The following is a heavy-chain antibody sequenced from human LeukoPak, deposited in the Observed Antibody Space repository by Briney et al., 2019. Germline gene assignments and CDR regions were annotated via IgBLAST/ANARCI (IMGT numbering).Heavy chain of an antibody. CDR1: GGSFSGYY. Sequence: SETLSLTCAVYGGSFSGYYWSWIRQPPGKGLEWIGEINHSGSTNYNPPLKSRVTISVDTSKNQFSLKLSSVTAADTAVYCCASQRGGLLDYWGQGTLVTVSS. CDR3: ASQRGGLLDY. CDR2: INHSGST. V-gene: IGHV4-34*01. D-gene: IGHD3-16*01. J-gene: IGHJ4*02.